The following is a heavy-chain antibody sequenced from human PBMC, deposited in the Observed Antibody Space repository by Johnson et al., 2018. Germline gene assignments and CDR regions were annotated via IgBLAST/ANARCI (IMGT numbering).Heavy chain of an antibody. CDR1: GGSFSGYY. V-gene: IGHV4-34*01. CDR3: ARVLLDYYYYMDV. CDR2: INHSGST. D-gene: IGHD2-15*01. J-gene: IGHJ6*03. Sequence: QVQLQQWGAGLLKPSETLSLTCAVYGGSFSGYYWSWIRQPPGKGLEWIGEINHSGSTNYNPSLKSRVTISVDTSKNQFSLKLSSVTAADTAVYYCARVLLDYYYYMDVWGKGTTVTVSS.